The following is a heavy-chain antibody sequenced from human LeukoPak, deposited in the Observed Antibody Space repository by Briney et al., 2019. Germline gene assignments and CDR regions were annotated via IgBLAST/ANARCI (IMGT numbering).Heavy chain of an antibody. Sequence: SETLCLTCAVYGGSFSGYYWSWIRQPPGKGLEWIGEINHSGSTNYNPSLKSRIAISVDTSKNQFSLMLISVTAADTAVYYCARGKITDYWGQGTLVTVSS. J-gene: IGHJ4*02. CDR2: INHSGST. V-gene: IGHV4-34*01. CDR1: GGSFSGYY. D-gene: IGHD1-14*01. CDR3: ARGKITDY.